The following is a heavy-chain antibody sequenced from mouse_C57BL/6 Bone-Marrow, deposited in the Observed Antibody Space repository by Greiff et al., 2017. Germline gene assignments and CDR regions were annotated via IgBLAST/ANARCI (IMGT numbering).Heavy chain of an antibody. CDR2: IDPSDSET. Sequence: QVQLQQPGAELVRPGSSVKLSCKASGYTFTSYWMHWVKQRPIQGLEWIGNIDPSDSETHYNQKFKDKATLTVDKSSSTAYMQLSSLTSEDSAVYYCAIRDDYDGYAMDYWGQGTSVTVSS. CDR3: AIRDDYDGYAMDY. D-gene: IGHD2-4*01. CDR1: GYTFTSYW. V-gene: IGHV1-52*01. J-gene: IGHJ4*01.